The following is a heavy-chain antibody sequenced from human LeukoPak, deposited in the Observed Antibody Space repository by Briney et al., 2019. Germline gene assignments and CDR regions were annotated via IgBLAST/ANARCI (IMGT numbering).Heavy chain of an antibody. D-gene: IGHD6-6*01. CDR3: ARGAGIAARLYYYYMDV. Sequence: SVKVSCKASGGTFSSYAISWVRQAPGQGLEWMGGIIPIFGTANYAQKFQGRVTITTDEFTSTAYMELSSLRSEDTAVYYCARGAGIAARLYYYYMDVWGKGTTVTVSS. CDR1: GGTFSSYA. CDR2: IIPIFGTA. J-gene: IGHJ6*03. V-gene: IGHV1-69*05.